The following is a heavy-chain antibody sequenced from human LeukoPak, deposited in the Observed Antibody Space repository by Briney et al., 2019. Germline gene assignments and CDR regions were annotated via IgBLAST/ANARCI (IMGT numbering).Heavy chain of an antibody. Sequence: GGSLRLSCAASGFTFSSYGMHWVRQAPGKGLEWVAFIRYDGSNKYYADSVKGRFTISRDNSKNTLYLQMNSLRAEDTAVYYCAKDLYDYYDSSDWDFQHWGQGTLVTVSS. D-gene: IGHD3-22*01. J-gene: IGHJ1*01. CDR2: IRYDGSNK. CDR1: GFTFSSYG. CDR3: AKDLYDYYDSSDWDFQH. V-gene: IGHV3-30*02.